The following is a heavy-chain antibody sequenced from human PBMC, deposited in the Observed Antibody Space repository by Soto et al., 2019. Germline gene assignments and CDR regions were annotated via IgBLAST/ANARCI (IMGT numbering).Heavy chain of an antibody. CDR3: AREDSRGWEDFDY. CDR2: IWYDGSNK. J-gene: IGHJ4*02. V-gene: IGHV3-33*01. Sequence: QVQLVESGGGVVQPGRSLRLSCAASGFTFSSYGMHWVRQAPGKGLEWVAVIWYDGSNKYYADSVKGRFTISRDNSKNRLYLKMNSLRAEDTAVYYCAREDSRGWEDFDYWGQGTLVTVS. CDR1: GFTFSSYG. D-gene: IGHD6-19*01.